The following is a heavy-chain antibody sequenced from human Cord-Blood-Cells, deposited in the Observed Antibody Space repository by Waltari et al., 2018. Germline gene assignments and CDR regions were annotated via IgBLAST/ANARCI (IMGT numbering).Heavy chain of an antibody. Sequence: QVQLVESGGGVVQPGMSLRLSCAASGFPFRSYGMPCVRQAPGKGLEWVVVIWYDGSNKYYADSVKGRFTISRDNSKNTLYLQMNSLRAEDTAVYYCAREHYDFWSGYYYWGQGTLVTVSS. J-gene: IGHJ4*02. CDR2: IWYDGSNK. D-gene: IGHD3-3*01. CDR1: GFPFRSYG. CDR3: AREHYDFWSGYYY. V-gene: IGHV3-33*01.